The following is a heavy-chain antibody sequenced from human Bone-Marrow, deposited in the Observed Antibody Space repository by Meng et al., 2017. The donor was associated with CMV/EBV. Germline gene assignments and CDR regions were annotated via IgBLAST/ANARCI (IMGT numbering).Heavy chain of an antibody. V-gene: IGHV3-74*01. J-gene: IGHJ4*02. CDR1: GFTFSSYW. Sequence: GESLKISCAASGFTFSSYWMHWVRQAPGKGLVWVSRINSDGSSTSYADSVKGRFTISRNNSRNTVYLQMDSLRTEDTAVYYCATGYSSGWCPDYWGQGTLVTVSS. CDR2: INSDGSST. D-gene: IGHD6-19*01. CDR3: ATGYSSGWCPDY.